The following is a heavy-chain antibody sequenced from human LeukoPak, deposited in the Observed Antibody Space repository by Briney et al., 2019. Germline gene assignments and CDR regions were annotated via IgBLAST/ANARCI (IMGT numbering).Heavy chain of an antibody. V-gene: IGHV3-21*01. J-gene: IGHJ4*02. CDR3: ARGRYDILTGYLDY. Sequence: GGSLRLSCAASGYTFSSYSMNWVRQAPGKGLEWVSSISSSSSYIYYADSVKGRFTISRDNAKNSLYLQMNSLRAEDTAVYYCARGRYDILTGYLDYWGQGTLVTVSS. D-gene: IGHD3-9*01. CDR2: ISSSSSYI. CDR1: GYTFSSYS.